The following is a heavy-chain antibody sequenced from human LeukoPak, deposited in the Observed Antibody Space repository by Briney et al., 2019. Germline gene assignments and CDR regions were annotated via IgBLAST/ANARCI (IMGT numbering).Heavy chain of an antibody. J-gene: IGHJ3*02. D-gene: IGHD3-9*01. CDR3: ARYYDILTGSQAPDAFDI. V-gene: IGHV4-31*03. Sequence: SQTLPLTCTVSGGSISSGGYYWSWIRQHPGKGLEWIGYIYYIGSTYYNPSLKSRVTISVDTSKNQFSLKLSSVTAADTAVYYCARYYDILTGSQAPDAFDIWGQGTMVTVSS. CDR1: GGSISSGGYY. CDR2: IYYIGST.